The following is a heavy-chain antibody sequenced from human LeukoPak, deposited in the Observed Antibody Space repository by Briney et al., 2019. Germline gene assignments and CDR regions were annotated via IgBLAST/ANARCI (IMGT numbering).Heavy chain of an antibody. Sequence: SETLSLTCTVSGGSISSYYWSWIRQPPGKGPEWIGYIYYSGSTNYNPSLKSRVTISVDTSKNQFSLKLRSVTAADTAVYYCARGKDYGDSENWFDPWGQGTLVTVSS. CDR3: ARGKDYGDSENWFDP. CDR1: GGSISSYY. D-gene: IGHD4-17*01. J-gene: IGHJ5*02. V-gene: IGHV4-59*01. CDR2: IYYSGST.